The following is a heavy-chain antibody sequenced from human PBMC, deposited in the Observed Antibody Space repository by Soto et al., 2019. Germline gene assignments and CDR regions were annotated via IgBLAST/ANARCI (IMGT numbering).Heavy chain of an antibody. CDR1: GDTFTTSW. V-gene: IGHV5-51*01. J-gene: IGHJ4*02. CDR2: IYPGDSDT. CDR3: ARPTTASFYFDY. Sequence: GAAPKISCEGSGDTFTTSWICWVSQMPGKGLEWMGIIYPGDSDTRYSPSFQGQVTISTDNSISTASLQWRSLRASDSAMYYCARPTTASFYFDYWGQGTLVTVSS. D-gene: IGHD2-2*01.